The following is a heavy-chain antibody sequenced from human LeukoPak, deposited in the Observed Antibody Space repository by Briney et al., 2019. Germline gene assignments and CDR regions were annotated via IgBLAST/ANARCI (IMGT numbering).Heavy chain of an antibody. J-gene: IGHJ4*02. V-gene: IGHV4-34*01. CDR2: INHSGST. CDR1: GGSFSGYY. D-gene: IGHD1-14*01. Sequence: SETLSLTCAVYGGSFSGYYWSWIRQPPGKGLEWIGEINHSGSTNYNPPLKSRVTISVDTSKNQFSLKLSSVTAADTAVYYCARGPRYYYRNWGQGTLVTVSS. CDR3: ARGPRYYYRN.